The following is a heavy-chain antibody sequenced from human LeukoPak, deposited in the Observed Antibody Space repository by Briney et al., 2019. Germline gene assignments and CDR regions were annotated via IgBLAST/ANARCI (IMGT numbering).Heavy chain of an antibody. CDR2: IKQDGSEK. J-gene: IGHJ6*03. Sequence: GGSLRLSCAASGFTFSSYAMSWVRQAPGKGLEWVANIKQDGSEKYYVDSVKGRFTISRDNAKNSLYLQMNSLRAEDTAVYYCARDRASSPPYYYYYYMDVWGKGTTVTVSS. CDR3: ARDRASSPPYYYYYYMDV. V-gene: IGHV3-7*01. CDR1: GFTFSSYA. D-gene: IGHD6-6*01.